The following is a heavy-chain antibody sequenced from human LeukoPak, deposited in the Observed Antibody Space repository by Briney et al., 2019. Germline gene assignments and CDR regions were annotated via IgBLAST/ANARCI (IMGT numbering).Heavy chain of an antibody. CDR3: ASSRNALSGMDV. D-gene: IGHD3-16*01. J-gene: IGHJ6*02. CDR1: GGTFSSYA. Sequence: SVKVSCKASGGTFSSYAISWVRQAPGQGLEWMGGIIPIFGTANYAQKFQGRVTITADESTSTAYMELSSLRSDDTAVYYCASSRNALSGMDVWGQGTTVTVSS. V-gene: IGHV1-69*13. CDR2: IIPIFGTA.